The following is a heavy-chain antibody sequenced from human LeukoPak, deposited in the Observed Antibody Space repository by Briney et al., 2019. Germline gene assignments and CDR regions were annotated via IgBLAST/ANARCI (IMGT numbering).Heavy chain of an antibody. CDR1: GYTFTSYG. CDR2: ISAYNGNT. Sequence: ASVKVSCKASGYTFTSYGISWVRQAPGQGLEWMGWISAYNGNTNYAQKLQGRVTTTTDTSTSTAYMELRSLRSDDTAVYYCARDLREDSSGWYPFDYWGQGTLVTVSS. CDR3: ARDLREDSSGWYPFDY. J-gene: IGHJ4*02. V-gene: IGHV1-18*01. D-gene: IGHD6-19*01.